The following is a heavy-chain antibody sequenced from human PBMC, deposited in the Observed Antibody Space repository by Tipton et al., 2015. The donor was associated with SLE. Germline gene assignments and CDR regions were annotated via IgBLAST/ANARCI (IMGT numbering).Heavy chain of an antibody. CDR3: AAGLLWFGECYY. V-gene: IGHV3-30*04. Sequence: RSLRLSCVASGFTFNSYEMNWVRQAPGEGLEWVAVISYDGSNKYYADSVKGRFTISRDNSKNTLYLQMNSLRAEDTAVYYCAAGLLWFGECYYWGQGALVTVSS. CDR2: ISYDGSNK. J-gene: IGHJ4*02. CDR1: GFTFNSYE. D-gene: IGHD3-10*01.